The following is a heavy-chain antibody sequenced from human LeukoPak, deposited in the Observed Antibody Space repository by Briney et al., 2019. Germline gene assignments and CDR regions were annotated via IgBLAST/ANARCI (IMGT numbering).Heavy chain of an antibody. CDR3: ARGSGSYEFWFDP. CDR1: GGSISSGGHS. D-gene: IGHD3-10*01. V-gene: IGHV4-30-2*01. J-gene: IGHJ5*02. Sequence: SETLSLTCAVSGGSISSGGHSWSWIRQPPGKGLEWIGYIYHSGSTYYNPSLKSRVTISVDRSKNQFSLKLSSVTAADTAVYYCARGSGSYEFWFDPWGQGTLVTVSS. CDR2: IYHSGST.